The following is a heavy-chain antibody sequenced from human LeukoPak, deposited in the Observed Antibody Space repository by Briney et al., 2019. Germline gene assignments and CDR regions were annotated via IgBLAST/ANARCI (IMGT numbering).Heavy chain of an antibody. D-gene: IGHD4-23*01. CDR1: GGTFSSYA. Sequence: SVKVPCKASGGTFSSYAISWVRQAPGQGLEWMGGIIPIFGTANYAQKFQGRVTITADESTSTAYMELSSLRSEDTAVYYCAREPVPNGGNYYFDYWGQGTLVTVSS. V-gene: IGHV1-69*13. CDR3: AREPVPNGGNYYFDY. J-gene: IGHJ4*02. CDR2: IIPIFGTA.